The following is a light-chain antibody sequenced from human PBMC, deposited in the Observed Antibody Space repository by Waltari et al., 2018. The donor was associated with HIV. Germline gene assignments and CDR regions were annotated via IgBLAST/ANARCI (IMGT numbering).Light chain of an antibody. CDR2: PTN. V-gene: IGLV1-44*01. Sequence: QSVLTQPPSAFGSPGPRVTTPCSVISSHIATTTVTWYQQLPGTAPKLLIYPTNQRTPVVPARFSGSKAGTSSSLATGGLQSDDDADYYCATWEGSVNGWVCGGGTRLSVL. CDR1: SSHIATTT. J-gene: IGLJ3*02. CDR3: ATWEGSVNGWV.